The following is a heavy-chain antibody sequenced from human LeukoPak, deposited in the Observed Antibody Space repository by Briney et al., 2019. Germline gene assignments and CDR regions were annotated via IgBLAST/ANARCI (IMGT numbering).Heavy chain of an antibody. V-gene: IGHV3-7*01. CDR3: ARDWYSSSWYGDYYYGMDV. J-gene: IGHJ6*02. CDR1: GFTFSSYW. CDR2: IKQDGSEK. D-gene: IGHD6-13*01. Sequence: PGGSLRLSCAASGFTFSSYWMSWVRQAPGKGLEWVANIKQDGSEKYYVDSVKGRFTISRDNAKNSLYLQMNSLRAEDTAVYYCARDWYSSSWYGDYYYGMDVWGQGTLVTVSS.